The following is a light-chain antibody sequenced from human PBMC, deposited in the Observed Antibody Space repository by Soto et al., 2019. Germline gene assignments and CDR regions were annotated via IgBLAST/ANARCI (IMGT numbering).Light chain of an antibody. V-gene: IGKV1-5*01. Sequence: DIQMTQSPSSLSASVGDRVTITCRASQGISTYLNWYQQKPGKAPKLLIYDASSLESGVPSRFSGSGSGTEFTLTISSLQPDDFATYYCQHYNSYSEAFGQGTKVHIK. CDR1: QGISTY. CDR3: QHYNSYSEA. J-gene: IGKJ1*01. CDR2: DAS.